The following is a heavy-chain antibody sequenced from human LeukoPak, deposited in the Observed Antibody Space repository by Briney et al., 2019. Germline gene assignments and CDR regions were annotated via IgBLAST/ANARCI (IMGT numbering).Heavy chain of an antibody. D-gene: IGHD2-21*01. CDR2: INGSGDAT. CDR1: GFIFSHYT. Sequence: GGSLRLSCAASGFIFSHYTMTWVRQAPGKGLEWVSSINGSGDATKYADSVTGRFTISRDNSKNTVSLQMNSLRAEDTAVYYCAKSDCGSDGCKLLNYWGQGTLVTASS. CDR3: AKSDCGSDGCKLLNY. J-gene: IGHJ4*02. V-gene: IGHV3-23*01.